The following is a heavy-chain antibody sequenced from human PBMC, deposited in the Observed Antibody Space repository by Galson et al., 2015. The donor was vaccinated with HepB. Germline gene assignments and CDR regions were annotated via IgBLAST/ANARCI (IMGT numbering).Heavy chain of an antibody. CDR1: GFTFSSYA. CDR2: ISYDGSNK. CDR3: AKDLDYYGSGSYYQATFDY. V-gene: IGHV3-30-3*01. Sequence: SLRLSCAASGFTFSSYAMHWVRQAPGKGLEWVAVISYDGSNKYYADSVKGRFTISRDNSKNTLYLQMNSLRAEDTAVYYCAKDLDYYGSGSYYQATFDYWGQGTLVTVSS. D-gene: IGHD3-10*01. J-gene: IGHJ4*02.